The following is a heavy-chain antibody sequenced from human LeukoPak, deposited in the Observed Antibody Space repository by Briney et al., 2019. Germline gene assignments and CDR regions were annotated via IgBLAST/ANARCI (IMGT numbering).Heavy chain of an antibody. CDR1: GGSISSGRYY. CDR3: ARGPASSSWSRYNWFDP. V-gene: IGHV4-39*07. D-gene: IGHD6-13*01. J-gene: IGHJ5*02. Sequence: SETLSLTCNVSGGSISSGRYYWGWIRQPPGKGLEWIGSIYYSGSTYYNPSLKSRVTISVDTSKNQFSLKLSSVTAADTAVYYCARGPASSSWSRYNWFDPWGQGTLVTVSS. CDR2: IYYSGST.